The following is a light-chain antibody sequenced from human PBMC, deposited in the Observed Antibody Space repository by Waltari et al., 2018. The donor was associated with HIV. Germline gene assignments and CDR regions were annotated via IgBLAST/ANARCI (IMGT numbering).Light chain of an antibody. CDR2: GYG. J-gene: IGLJ3*02. CDR1: SPNLGSNT. Sequence: QSVLNQSPSASGTPGQGVIISCSGSSPNLGSNTVTWYQQFPGTAPKLLISGYGQRPSGVPERFSGSKSATSASLAISGLRSEDEADYYCATWDDSLNAWVFGGGTKLTVL. CDR3: ATWDDSLNAWV. V-gene: IGLV1-44*01.